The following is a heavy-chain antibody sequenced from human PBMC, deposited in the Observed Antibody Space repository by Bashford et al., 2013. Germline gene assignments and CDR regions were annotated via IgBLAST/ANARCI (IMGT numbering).Heavy chain of an antibody. D-gene: IGHD6-6*01. Sequence: ASVKVSCKASGYTFTSYYMHWVRQAPGQGLEWMGIINPSGGSTSYAQKFQGRVTMTRDTSTSTVYMELSSLRSEDTAVYYCAISTRIDSSSGNFQHWGQGTLVTVSS. CDR3: AISTRIDSSSGNFQH. CDR2: INPSGGST. J-gene: IGHJ1*01. V-gene: IGHV1-46*01. CDR1: GYTFTSYY.